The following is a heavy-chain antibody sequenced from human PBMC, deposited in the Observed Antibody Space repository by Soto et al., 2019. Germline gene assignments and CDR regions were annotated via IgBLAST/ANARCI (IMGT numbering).Heavy chain of an antibody. CDR2: MNPNSGNT. D-gene: IGHD2-2*01. CDR1: GYTFTSYD. Sequence: ASVKVSCKASGYTFTSYDINWVRQATGQGLEWMGWMNPNSGNTGYAQKSQGRVTMTRNTSISTAYMELSSLRSEDTAVYYCARGLRGYCSSTSCYLYYYYYYMDVWGKGTTVTVSS. J-gene: IGHJ6*03. V-gene: IGHV1-8*01. CDR3: ARGLRGYCSSTSCYLYYYYYYMDV.